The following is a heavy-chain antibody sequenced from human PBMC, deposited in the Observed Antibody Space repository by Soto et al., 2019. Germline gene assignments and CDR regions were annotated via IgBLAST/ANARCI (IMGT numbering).Heavy chain of an antibody. V-gene: IGHV2-5*02. CDR2: IYWDDDK. CDR1: AFSLSTGGVG. Sequence: QITLKESGPTLVKPTQTLTLTCTFSAFSLSTGGVGVGWIRQPPGKALEWLALIYWDDDKRYSPSLRSRLTNSKDTSKNRVVLTMTNIDTVDTATYYCIQSRCGGDCLQSYASYYYYGMDVWGQGTTVTLSS. J-gene: IGHJ6*02. CDR3: IQSRCGGDCLQSYASYYYYGMDV. D-gene: IGHD2-21*02.